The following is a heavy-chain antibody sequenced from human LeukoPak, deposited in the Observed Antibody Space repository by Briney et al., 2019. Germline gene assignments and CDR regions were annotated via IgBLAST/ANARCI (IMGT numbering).Heavy chain of an antibody. D-gene: IGHD3-22*01. V-gene: IGHV3-64D*09. J-gene: IGHJ4*02. CDR3: VKDYYDSSGYYPFDY. CDR2: ISSNGGST. Sequence: QSGGSLRLSCAASGFTFSSYAMHWVRQAPGKGLEYVSAISSNGGSTYYADSVKGRFTISRDNSKNTLYLQMSSLRAEDTAVYYCVKDYYDSSGYYPFDYWGQGTLVTVSS. CDR1: GFTFSSYA.